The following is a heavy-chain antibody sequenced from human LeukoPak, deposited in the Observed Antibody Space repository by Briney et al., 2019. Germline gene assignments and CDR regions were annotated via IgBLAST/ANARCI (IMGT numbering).Heavy chain of an antibody. J-gene: IGHJ4*02. D-gene: IGHD3-3*01. Sequence: PGGSLRLSCAASGFTFSSYWMSWVRQAPGKGLEWVANIKQDGSEKYYVDSVKGRFTISRDNAKNSLYLQMDSLRAEDTAAYYCARDFSSGYYETDFDYWGQGTLVTVSS. CDR2: IKQDGSEK. CDR1: GFTFSSYW. CDR3: ARDFSSGYYETDFDY. V-gene: IGHV3-7*01.